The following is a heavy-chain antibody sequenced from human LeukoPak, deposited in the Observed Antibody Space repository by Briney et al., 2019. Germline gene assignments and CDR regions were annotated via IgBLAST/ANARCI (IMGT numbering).Heavy chain of an antibody. CDR2: ISSSSSTI. V-gene: IGHV3-48*01. J-gene: IGHJ4*02. CDR1: VFTFSRYS. D-gene: IGHD4-23*01. CDR3: ARDQGLDLRWYHFDY. Sequence: GGSLRLSRAASVFTFSRYSMNGVRQAPGKGRGCVSYISSSSSTIYYAASVKGRFTISRDNAKNSLYLQMNSMRAEDTAVYYCARDQGLDLRWYHFDYWGQGTLSPSPQ.